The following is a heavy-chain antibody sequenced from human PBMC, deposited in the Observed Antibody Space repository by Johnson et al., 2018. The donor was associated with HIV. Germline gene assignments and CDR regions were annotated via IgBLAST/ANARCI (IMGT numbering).Heavy chain of an antibody. V-gene: IGHV3-30*02. J-gene: IGHJ3*02. D-gene: IGHD1-26*01. CDR2: IRYDGSNK. Sequence: HVQLVESGGGLVQPGGSLRLSCAASGFTFSNYGMHWVRQAPGKGLEWVAFIRYDGSNKYYADSVKGRFTISRDNSKNTLYLQMNSLRAEDTAVYYCARGSWSSGSYGIWYAFDIWGQGTKVTVSS. CDR3: ARGSWSSGSYGIWYAFDI. CDR1: GFTFSNYG.